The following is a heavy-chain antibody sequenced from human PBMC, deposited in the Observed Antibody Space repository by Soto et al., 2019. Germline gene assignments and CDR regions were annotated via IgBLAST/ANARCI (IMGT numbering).Heavy chain of an antibody. CDR3: ARDLNYYDSEHDAFYI. V-gene: IGHV4-31*03. D-gene: IGHD3-22*01. Sequence: QVQLQESGPGLVKPSQTLSLTCTVSGGSISSGGYYWSWIRQHPGKGLEWIGYIYYSGSTYYNPSIKSRFTISVHTSKNQFSLKLSSVTAAVTAVYYCARDLNYYDSEHDAFYIWCQGTMVTVSS. J-gene: IGHJ3*02. CDR1: GGSISSGGYY. CDR2: IYYSGST.